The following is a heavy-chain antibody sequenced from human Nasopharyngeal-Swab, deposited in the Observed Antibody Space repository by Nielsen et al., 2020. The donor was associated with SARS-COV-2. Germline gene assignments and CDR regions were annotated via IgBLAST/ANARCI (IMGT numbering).Heavy chain of an antibody. CDR3: ARGRYYDILTGYYYFDY. J-gene: IGHJ4*02. Sequence: SETLSLTCAVYGGSFSGYYWSWIRQPPGKGLEWIGEINHSGSTTYNPSLKSRVTITVDTSTNQFSLKLSSVTAADTAVYYCARGRYYDILTGYYYFDYWGQGTLVTVSS. CDR1: GGSFSGYY. CDR2: INHSGST. V-gene: IGHV4-34*01. D-gene: IGHD3-9*01.